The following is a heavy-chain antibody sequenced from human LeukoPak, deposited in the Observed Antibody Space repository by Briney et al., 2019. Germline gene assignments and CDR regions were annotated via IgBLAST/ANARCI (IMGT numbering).Heavy chain of an antibody. CDR1: GGSFSGYY. J-gene: IGHJ4*02. CDR3: ARVRWYFDY. Sequence: SEILSLTCAVYGGSFSGYYWSWIRQPPGKGLEWIGEINHSGSTNYNPSLKSRVTISVDTSRNQFSLKLSSVTAADTAVYYCARVRWYFDYWGQGTLVTVSS. D-gene: IGHD5-24*01. V-gene: IGHV4-34*01. CDR2: INHSGST.